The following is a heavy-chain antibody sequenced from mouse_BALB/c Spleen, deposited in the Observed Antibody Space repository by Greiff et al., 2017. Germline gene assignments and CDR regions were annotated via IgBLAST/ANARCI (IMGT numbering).Heavy chain of an antibody. Sequence: EVMLVESGGGLVKPGGSLKLSCAASGFTFSDYYMYWVRQTPEKRLEWVATISDGGSYTYYPDSVKGRFTISRDNAKNNLYLQMSSLKSEDTAMYYCARGWLRGAMDYWGQGTSVTVSS. D-gene: IGHD2-2*01. CDR2: ISDGGSYT. J-gene: IGHJ4*01. CDR3: ARGWLRGAMDY. CDR1: GFTFSDYY. V-gene: IGHV5-4*02.